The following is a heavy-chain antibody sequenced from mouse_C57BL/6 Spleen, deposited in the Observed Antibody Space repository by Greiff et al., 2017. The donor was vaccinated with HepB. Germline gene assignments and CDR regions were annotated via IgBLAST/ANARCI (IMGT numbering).Heavy chain of an antibody. Sequence: DFPLFDSFPCLVKPSHSLSLTCSVTGSYITSGYYWNWIRQFPGNKLEWMGYISYDGSNNYNPSLKNRISITRDTSKNQFFLKLNSVTTEDTATYYCARDYYDYDEGAWFAYWGQGTLVTVSA. CDR3: ARDYYDYDEGAWFAY. J-gene: IGHJ3*01. V-gene: IGHV3-6*01. CDR1: GSYITSGYY. D-gene: IGHD2-4*01. CDR2: ISYDGSN.